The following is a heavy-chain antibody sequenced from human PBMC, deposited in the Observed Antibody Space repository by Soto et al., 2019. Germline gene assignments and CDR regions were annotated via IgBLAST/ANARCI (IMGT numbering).Heavy chain of an antibody. CDR3: AREMQWLGNGMDV. D-gene: IGHD6-19*01. J-gene: IGHJ6*02. V-gene: IGHV4-34*01. Sequence: PSDALSLTCAVYGGSFSGYYWSWIRQPPGKGLEWIGEINHSGSTNYNPSLKSRVTISVDTSKNQFSLKLSSVTAADTAVYYCAREMQWLGNGMDVWGQGTTVTVS. CDR1: GGSFSGYY. CDR2: INHSGST.